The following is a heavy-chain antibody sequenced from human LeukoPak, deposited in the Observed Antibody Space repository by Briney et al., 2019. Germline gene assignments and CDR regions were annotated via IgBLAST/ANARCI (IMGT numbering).Heavy chain of an antibody. V-gene: IGHV3-23*01. D-gene: IGHD4-17*01. J-gene: IGHJ4*02. CDR2: ISGSGGST. CDR3: AKDLAYGDLLDY. CDR1: GFTFSSYA. Sequence: SGGSLRLSCAASGFTFSSYAMSWVRQAPGKGLEWVSAISGSGGSTYYADSVKGRFTISRDSSKNTLYLQMNSLRAEDTAVYYCAKDLAYGDLLDYWGQGTLVTVSS.